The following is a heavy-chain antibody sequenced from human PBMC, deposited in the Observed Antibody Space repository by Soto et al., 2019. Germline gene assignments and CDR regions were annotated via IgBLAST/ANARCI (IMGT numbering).Heavy chain of an antibody. CDR2: ISVDGGDT. V-gene: IGHV3-74*01. CDR3: ARGAEQRLIDY. Sequence: GGSLRLSCAASGFTLSDYWMHCVRQVPGKGLLWVSRISVDGGDTTYADSVKGRFTISRDNAKNTLYLQMDTLRAEDTAIYYCARGAEQRLIDYWGHGSLVTVSS. J-gene: IGHJ4*01. CDR1: GFTLSDYW. D-gene: IGHD6-19*01.